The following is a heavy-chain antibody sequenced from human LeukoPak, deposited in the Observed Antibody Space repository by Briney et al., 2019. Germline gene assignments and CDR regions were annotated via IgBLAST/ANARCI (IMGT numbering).Heavy chain of an antibody. CDR3: ARFEHQLIEGAIAYSDYYYMDV. CDR2: IYYTGST. D-gene: IGHD6-13*01. CDR1: GASISRHY. J-gene: IGHJ6*03. Sequence: PSETLSLTCSVSGASISRHYWSWVRQPPGKGLEWVGYIYYTGSTNYNPSLKRRGTISVDTYKKKLLQRESYMLAADKTVYYCARFEHQLIEGAIAYSDYYYMDVWGKGTTVTVSS. V-gene: IGHV4-59*11.